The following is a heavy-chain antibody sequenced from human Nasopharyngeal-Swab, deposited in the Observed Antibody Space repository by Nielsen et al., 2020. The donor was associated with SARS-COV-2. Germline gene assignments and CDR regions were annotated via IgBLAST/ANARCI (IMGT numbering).Heavy chain of an antibody. Sequence: RQAPGKGLEWIGNIYYNGNTYLNPSLKSRLTISVDKTKNQFSLQLSSVTAADTAVYYCVRSSSWYYFDYWAQGTQVTVSS. CDR2: IYYNGNT. CDR3: VRSSSWYYFDY. D-gene: IGHD6-13*01. V-gene: IGHV4-39*01. J-gene: IGHJ4*02.